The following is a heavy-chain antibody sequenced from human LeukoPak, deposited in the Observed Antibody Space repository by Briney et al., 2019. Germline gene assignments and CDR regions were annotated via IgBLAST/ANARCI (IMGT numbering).Heavy chain of an antibody. D-gene: IGHD2-8*02. V-gene: IGHV3-23*01. CDR1: GFTFSTYW. J-gene: IGHJ4*02. CDR2: IFPSGGEI. CDR3: ATYRQVLLPFES. Sequence: GGSLRLSCAASGFTFSTYWMSWVRQPPGKGLEWASSIFPSGGEIHYADSVRGRFTISRDNSKSTLSLQMNSLRAEDTAIYYCATYRQVLLPFESWGQGTLVTVSS.